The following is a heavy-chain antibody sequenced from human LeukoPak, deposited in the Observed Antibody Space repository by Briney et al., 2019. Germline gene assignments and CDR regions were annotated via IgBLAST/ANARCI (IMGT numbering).Heavy chain of an antibody. Sequence: GGYLRLSCAASGFTFSSYAMSWLRPAPGQGLEWVSAISGSGGSTYYADSVKGRLTISRDNSKNTLYLQMNSLRAEDTAVYYCAKKSVVPARRGAYYFDYWGQGTLVTVSS. D-gene: IGHD2-2*01. J-gene: IGHJ4*02. CDR3: AKKSVVPARRGAYYFDY. CDR2: ISGSGGST. V-gene: IGHV3-23*01. CDR1: GFTFSSYA.